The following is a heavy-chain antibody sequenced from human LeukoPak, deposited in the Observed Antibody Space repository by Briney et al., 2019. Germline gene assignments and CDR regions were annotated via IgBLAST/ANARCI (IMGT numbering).Heavy chain of an antibody. CDR3: AIERGSGSYYIGNFDY. J-gene: IGHJ4*02. CDR2: IYPGDSDT. V-gene: IGHV5-51*01. Sequence: GEPLKISCKGSGYSFTSYWIGWVRQMPGKGLEWMGIIYPGDSDTRYSPSFQGQVTISADKSISTAYLQWSSLKASDTAMYYCAIERGSGSYYIGNFDYWGQGTLVTVSS. CDR1: GYSFTSYW. D-gene: IGHD3-10*01.